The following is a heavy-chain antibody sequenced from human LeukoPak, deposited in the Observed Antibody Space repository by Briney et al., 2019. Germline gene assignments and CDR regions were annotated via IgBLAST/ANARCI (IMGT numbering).Heavy chain of an antibody. CDR2: IYYSGST. D-gene: IGHD4-17*01. J-gene: IGHJ5*02. CDR3: ARDLAYGDPPSGFDP. V-gene: IGHV4-59*01. CDR1: GGSISSYY. Sequence: SETLSLTCTVSGGSISSYYWSWIRQPPGKGLEWIGYIYYSGSTNYNPSLKSRVTISVDTSKNQFSLKLSSVTAADTAVYYCARDLAYGDPPSGFDPWGQGTLVTVSS.